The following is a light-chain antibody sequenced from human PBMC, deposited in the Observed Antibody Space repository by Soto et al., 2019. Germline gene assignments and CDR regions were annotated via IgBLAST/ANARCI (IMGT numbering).Light chain of an antibody. CDR2: TAF. CDR3: LQDYNYPLT. V-gene: IGKV1-6*01. CDR1: QGIRND. Sequence: AIQMTQSPSSLSASVGDRVTITCRASQGIRNDLGWYQQKPGKAPKLLIYTAFSLQSGVPSRFSGSGSGTDFTLTISSLQPEDFATYYCLQDYNYPLTFGGGTKVDIK. J-gene: IGKJ4*01.